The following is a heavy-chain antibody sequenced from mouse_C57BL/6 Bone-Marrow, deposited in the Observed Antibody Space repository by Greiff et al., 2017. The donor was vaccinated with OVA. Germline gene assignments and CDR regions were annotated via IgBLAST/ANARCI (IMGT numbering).Heavy chain of an antibody. V-gene: IGHV1-82*01. Sequence: QVQLQQSGPELVKPGASVKISCKASGYAFSSSWMNWVKQRPGRGLEWIGRIYPGDGDTNYNGKFKGKATLTADKSSSTAYMQLSSLTSEDSAVYFCARNRSNYDAMDYWGQGTSVTVSS. CDR2: IYPGDGDT. D-gene: IGHD2-5*01. CDR3: ARNRSNYDAMDY. CDR1: GYAFSSSW. J-gene: IGHJ4*01.